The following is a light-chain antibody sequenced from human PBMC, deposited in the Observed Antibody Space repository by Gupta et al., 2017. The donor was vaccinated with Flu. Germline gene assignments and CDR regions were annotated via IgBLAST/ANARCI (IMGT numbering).Light chain of an antibody. CDR2: EVS. J-gene: IGLJ1*01. Sequence: ITISCTGTSSDVGGHNYVSWYQQHPGKAPKFMMYEVSNRPSGVSDRFSGSKSGNTAYLTISGLQAEDEADYYCFSYTTRTTPYVFGTGTKVTVL. CDR3: FSYTTRTTPYV. CDR1: SSDVGGHNY. V-gene: IGLV2-14*01.